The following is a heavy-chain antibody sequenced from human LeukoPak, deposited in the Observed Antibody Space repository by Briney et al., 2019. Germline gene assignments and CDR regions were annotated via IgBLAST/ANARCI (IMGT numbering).Heavy chain of an antibody. V-gene: IGHV4-34*01. D-gene: IGHD6-13*01. Sequence: KPSETLSLTCAVYGGSFSGYYWSRIRQPPGKGLEWIGEINHSGSTNYNPSLKSRVTISVDTSKNQFSLKLSSVTAADTAVYYCARCRRKYSSSWYLDYWGQGTLVTVSS. CDR2: INHSGST. CDR3: ARCRRKYSSSWYLDY. CDR1: GGSFSGYY. J-gene: IGHJ4*02.